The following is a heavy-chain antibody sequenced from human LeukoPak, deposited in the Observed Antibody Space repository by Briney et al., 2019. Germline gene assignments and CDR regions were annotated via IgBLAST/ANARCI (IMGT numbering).Heavy chain of an antibody. CDR3: ARGSVRTTVTTGGDY. V-gene: IGHV1-2*02. D-gene: IGHD4-11*01. CDR1: GYTFTGYY. J-gene: IGHJ4*02. CDR2: INPNSGGT. Sequence: ASVKVSCKASGYTFTGYYMHWVRQAPGQGLEWMGWINPNSGGTNYAQKFQGRVTMTRDTSISTAYMELSRLRSDDTVVYYCARGSVRTTVTTGGDYWGQGTLVTVSS.